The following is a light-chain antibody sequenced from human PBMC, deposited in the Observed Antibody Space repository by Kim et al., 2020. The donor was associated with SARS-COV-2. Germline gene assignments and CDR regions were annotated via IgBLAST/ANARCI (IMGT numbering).Light chain of an antibody. CDR3: QQSSSSPRT. CDR2: AAS. J-gene: IGKJ1*01. CDR1: QSISRY. Sequence: ASVGDRVTITCRASQSISRYLNWYQQKPGKAPKLLTYAASSLQTGVPSRFSGSGSGADFTLTISSLQPEDFATYYCQQSSSSPRTFGQGTKVDIK. V-gene: IGKV1-39*01.